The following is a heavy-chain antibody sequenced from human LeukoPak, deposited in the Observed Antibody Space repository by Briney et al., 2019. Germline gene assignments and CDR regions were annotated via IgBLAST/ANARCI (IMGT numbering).Heavy chain of an antibody. Sequence: GGSLRLSCAAPGFTFSDYYMSWIRRAPGKGLEWISYISSAGSTIYYADSVKGRFTISRDNAKNSLYLQMNSLRAEETAVYYCASKNTDYFNAFDIWGQGTMVTVSS. CDR3: ASKNTDYFNAFDI. CDR1: GFTFSDYY. V-gene: IGHV3-11*01. J-gene: IGHJ3*02. CDR2: ISSAGSTI. D-gene: IGHD2/OR15-2a*01.